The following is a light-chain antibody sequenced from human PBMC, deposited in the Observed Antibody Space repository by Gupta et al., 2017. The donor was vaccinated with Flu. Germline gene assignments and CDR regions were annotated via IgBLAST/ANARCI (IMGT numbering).Light chain of an antibody. CDR1: YNNVGNQG. Sequence: TATLTCTGNYNNVGNQGAAWLQQHQGHTPKLLTNRSNNRPSGISERFSASRSGDTAALTITGLQTEDEADYYCSAWDRSRSIWVFGGGTTLTVL. J-gene: IGLJ3*02. CDR2: RSN. CDR3: SAWDRSRSIWV. V-gene: IGLV10-54*04.